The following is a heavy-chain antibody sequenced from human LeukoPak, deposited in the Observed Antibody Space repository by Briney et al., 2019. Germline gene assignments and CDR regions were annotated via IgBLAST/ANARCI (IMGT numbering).Heavy chain of an antibody. D-gene: IGHD3-3*01. J-gene: IGHJ6*03. CDR1: GGSITSDNYY. V-gene: IGHV4-30-4*01. CDR2: IYYSGST. Sequence: SETLSLTXTVSGGSITSDNYYWSWIRQPPGKGLEWVGYIYYSGSTYYSPSLKSRVTISVDMSKNHFSLKLSSVTAADTAVYYCARLRRGTIFGVVIVRYYYYMDVWGKGNTVTVSS. CDR3: ARLRRGTIFGVVIVRYYYYMDV.